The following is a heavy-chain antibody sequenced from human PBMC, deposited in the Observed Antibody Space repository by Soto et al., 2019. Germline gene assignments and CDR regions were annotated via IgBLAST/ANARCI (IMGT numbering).Heavy chain of an antibody. CDR1: GFTFSRYA. Sequence: QVQLVESGGGVVQPGRSLRLSCAASGFTFSRYAMHWVRQAPGKGLECVALISYDGSNKYCADSVKGRFTISRDNSKNTLYLQMSSLRAEDTAVYYCARDYFPYGDYAYQYGMDVWGQGTTVTVSS. D-gene: IGHD4-17*01. CDR3: ARDYFPYGDYAYQYGMDV. CDR2: ISYDGSNK. J-gene: IGHJ6*02. V-gene: IGHV3-30*04.